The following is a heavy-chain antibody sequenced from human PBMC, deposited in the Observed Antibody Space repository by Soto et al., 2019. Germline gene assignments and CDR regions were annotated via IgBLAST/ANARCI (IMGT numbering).Heavy chain of an antibody. V-gene: IGHV2-5*02. CDR1: GFSLSTSGVG. D-gene: IGHD6-13*01. J-gene: IGHJ4*02. Sequence: QITLKESGPTLVKPTQTLTLTCTSSGFSLSTSGVGVGWIRQPPGKALEWLALIYWDDDKRYSPSLNSSLTITKDNPKNQVVHTMTNMEPVDTATYYCAHRRAAAGPDYWGQGTLVTVSS. CDR3: AHRRAAAGPDY. CDR2: IYWDDDK.